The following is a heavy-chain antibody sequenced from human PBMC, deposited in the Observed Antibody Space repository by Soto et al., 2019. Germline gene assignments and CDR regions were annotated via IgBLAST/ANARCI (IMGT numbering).Heavy chain of an antibody. CDR2: IWYDGSNK. J-gene: IGHJ4*02. Sequence: PGGSLRLSCAASGFTFSSYGMHWVRQAPGKGLEWVAVIWYDGSNKYYADSVKGRFTISRDNSKNTLYLQMNSLRAEDTAVYYCARALGSLVKLFDYWGQGTLVTVSS. CDR3: ARALGSLVKLFDY. CDR1: GFTFSSYG. D-gene: IGHD1-26*01. V-gene: IGHV3-33*01.